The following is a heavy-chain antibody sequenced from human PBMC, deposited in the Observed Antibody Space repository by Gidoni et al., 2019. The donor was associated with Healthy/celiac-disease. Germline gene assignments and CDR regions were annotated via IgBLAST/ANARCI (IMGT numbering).Heavy chain of an antibody. CDR3: TTTGELDAFDI. J-gene: IGHJ3*02. D-gene: IGHD3-10*01. Sequence: EVQLVAPGGGLVKAGGSLRLSCAASGFTFSNAWMSWVRQAPGKGLEWVGRIKSKTDGGTTDYAAPVKGRFTISRDESKNTLYLQMSGLKTEDTAVYYCTTTGELDAFDIWGQGTMVTVSS. V-gene: IGHV3-15*01. CDR1: GFTFSNAW. CDR2: IKSKTDGGTT.